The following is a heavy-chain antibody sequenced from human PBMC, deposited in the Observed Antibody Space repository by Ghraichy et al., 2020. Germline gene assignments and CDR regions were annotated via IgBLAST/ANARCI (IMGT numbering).Heavy chain of an antibody. Sequence: SETLSLTCAVSGGSISSGGYSWSWIRQPPGKGLEWIGYIYHSGSTYYNPSLKSRVTISVDRSKNQFSLKLSSVTAADTAVYYCAREGFHCSSTSCYRGGVYYFDYWXQGXMVXVSS. V-gene: IGHV4-30-2*01. CDR1: GGSISSGGYS. D-gene: IGHD2-2*02. CDR3: AREGFHCSSTSCYRGGVYYFDY. CDR2: IYHSGST. J-gene: IGHJ4*02.